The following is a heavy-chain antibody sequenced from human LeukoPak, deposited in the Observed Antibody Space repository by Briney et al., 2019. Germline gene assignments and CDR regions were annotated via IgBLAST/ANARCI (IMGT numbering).Heavy chain of an antibody. CDR2: IWYDGSNK. V-gene: IGHV3-33*06. J-gene: IGHJ4*02. Sequence: GGSLRLSCAASGFTFSSYGMHWVRQAPGKGLEWVAVIWYDGSNKYYADSVKGRFTISRDNSKNTLYLQMNSLRAEDTAVYYCAKDLGYSYGFPIDYWGQGTLVTVSS. D-gene: IGHD5-18*01. CDR3: AKDLGYSYGFPIDY. CDR1: GFTFSSYG.